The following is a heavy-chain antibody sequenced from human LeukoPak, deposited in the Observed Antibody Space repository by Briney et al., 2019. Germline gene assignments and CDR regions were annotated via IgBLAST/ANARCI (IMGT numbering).Heavy chain of an antibody. J-gene: IGHJ5*02. Sequence: SETLSLTCTVSGGSISSYYWSWIRQPPGKGLEWIGYIYYSGSTNYNPSLKGRVTISIDTSKNQFSLKLSSVTAADTAVYYCARRDDWFDPWGQGTLVTVSS. CDR2: IYYSGST. CDR3: ARRDDWFDP. V-gene: IGHV4-59*08. CDR1: GGSISSYY.